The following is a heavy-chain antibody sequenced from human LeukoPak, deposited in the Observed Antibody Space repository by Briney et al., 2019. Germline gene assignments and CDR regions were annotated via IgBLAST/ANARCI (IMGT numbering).Heavy chain of an antibody. V-gene: IGHV3-23*01. CDR3: ANVPIAAAPDY. D-gene: IGHD6-25*01. J-gene: IGHJ4*02. CDR1: GFTFSIYA. Sequence: PGGSLRLSCAASGFTFSIYAMTWVRPAPGKGLEWVSGTSGSGENTYYTDSVKGRFTISRDNSKNTLYLQMNSLRAEDTALYYCANVPIAAAPDYWGQGTLVTVSS. CDR2: TSGSGENT.